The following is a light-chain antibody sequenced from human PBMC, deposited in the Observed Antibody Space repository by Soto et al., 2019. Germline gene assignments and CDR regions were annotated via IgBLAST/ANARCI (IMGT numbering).Light chain of an antibody. Sequence: QSALTQPASVSGSPGQSITISCTGSSSDIGAYNYVSWFQQYPGKAPKLIISEVSNRPSGVSNRFSGSKSGTAASLTISGLQADDEAHYYCTSYTSDNRSYVFGTGTKLTVL. CDR1: SSDIGAYNY. CDR3: TSYTSDNRSYV. V-gene: IGLV2-14*01. CDR2: EVS. J-gene: IGLJ1*01.